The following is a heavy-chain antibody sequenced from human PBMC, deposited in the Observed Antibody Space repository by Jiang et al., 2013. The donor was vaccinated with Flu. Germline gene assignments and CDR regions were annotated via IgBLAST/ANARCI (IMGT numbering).Heavy chain of an antibody. J-gene: IGHJ5*01. CDR2: IYPGGSDT. V-gene: IGHV5-51*01. Sequence: GAEVKKPGESPKISCQASGYRFTNYWIGWVRQMPGKGLEWMGIIYPGGSDTRYRPSFHGHVTISADKSISTAYLQWSSLKASDTAMYYCARYGGPTLAANWFDFWGQGTLVTVSS. CDR3: ARYGGPTLAANWFDF. D-gene: IGHD1-26*01. CDR1: GYRFTNYW.